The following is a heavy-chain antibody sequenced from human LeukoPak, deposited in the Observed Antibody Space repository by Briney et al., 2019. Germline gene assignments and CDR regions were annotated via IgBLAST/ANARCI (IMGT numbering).Heavy chain of an antibody. D-gene: IGHD4-11*01. V-gene: IGHV3-20*04. J-gene: IGHJ4*02. CDR2: INGNGGTT. CDR1: GFTFGDYA. CDR3: ARDYNDHSNSLIDY. Sequence: GGSLRLSCAASGFTFGDYAMTWVRQPPGKGLEWVSGINGNGGTTAYADSVKGRFTISRDNAKNSLYLQIDSLRAEDTALYYTARDYNDHSNSLIDYWAQGTLVTVSS.